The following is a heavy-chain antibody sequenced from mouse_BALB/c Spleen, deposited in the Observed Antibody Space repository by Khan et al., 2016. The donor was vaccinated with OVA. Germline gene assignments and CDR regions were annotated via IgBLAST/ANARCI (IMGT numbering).Heavy chain of an antibody. CDR3: ASELGRYYAMDY. D-gene: IGHD4-1*01. J-gene: IGHJ4*01. V-gene: IGHV3-2*02. CDR2: ISNSGTT. CDR1: DYSITRDYA. Sequence: EVQLQESGPGLVKPSQSLSLTCTVTDYSITRDYAWNWIRQFPGNKLEWMGYISNSGTTSSTPSLKSRISITRDTSKNQFFLQLNSVTTEDTATYYCASELGRYYAMDYWGQGTSVTVSS.